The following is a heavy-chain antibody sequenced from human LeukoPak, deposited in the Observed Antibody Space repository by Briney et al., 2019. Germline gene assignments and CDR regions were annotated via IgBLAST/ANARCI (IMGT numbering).Heavy chain of an antibody. D-gene: IGHD4-17*01. CDR1: GFTFSSYV. J-gene: IGHJ4*02. Sequence: GGSLRLSCAASGFTFSSYVMSWVRQAPGKGLEWVAVTLYDGSGKNYADSVKGRFTISGDSSKNTFYLQMNGLRTEDTAVYYCERAPYGADYFNYWGQGTLVTVS. V-gene: IGHV3-30*04. CDR3: ERAPYGADYFNY. CDR2: TLYDGSGK.